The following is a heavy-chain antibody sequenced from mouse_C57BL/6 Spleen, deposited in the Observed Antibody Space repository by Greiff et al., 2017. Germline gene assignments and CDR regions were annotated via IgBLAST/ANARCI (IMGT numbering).Heavy chain of an antibody. CDR1: GYTFTDYE. Sequence: VQLQQSGAELVRPGASVTLSCKASGYTFTDYEMHWVKQTPVHGLEWIGAIDPETGGTAYNQKFKGKAILTADKSSSTAYMEHRSLTSEDSAVYYCTRGGFYYGSTPYYFDYWGQGTTLTVSS. J-gene: IGHJ2*01. D-gene: IGHD1-1*01. CDR3: TRGGFYYGSTPYYFDY. V-gene: IGHV1-15*01. CDR2: IDPETGGT.